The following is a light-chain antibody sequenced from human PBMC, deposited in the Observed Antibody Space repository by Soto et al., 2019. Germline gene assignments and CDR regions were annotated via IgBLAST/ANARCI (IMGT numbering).Light chain of an antibody. CDR2: EGS. Sequence: QSVLTQPASVSGSPGQSITISCTGTSSDVGSYNLVSWYQQHPGKAPKLIIYEGSKRPSGVSNRFSASKSGNTASLTISGLQAEDEADYYCCSFAGSNILIFGGGTKLTVL. J-gene: IGLJ2*01. CDR3: CSFAGSNILI. V-gene: IGLV2-23*01. CDR1: SSDVGSYNL.